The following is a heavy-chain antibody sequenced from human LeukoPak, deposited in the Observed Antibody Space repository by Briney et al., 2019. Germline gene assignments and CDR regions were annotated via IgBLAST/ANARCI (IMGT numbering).Heavy chain of an antibody. D-gene: IGHD3-10*01. Sequence: PSETLSLTCTVSGYSISSGYYWGWIRQPPGKGLEWIGSIYHSGSTYYNPSLKSRVTISVDTSKNQFSLKLSSVTAADTAVYYCAREGLLWFGELLYRVGFDPWGQGTLVTVSS. CDR2: IYHSGST. V-gene: IGHV4-38-2*02. CDR3: AREGLLWFGELLYRVGFDP. CDR1: GYSISSGYY. J-gene: IGHJ5*02.